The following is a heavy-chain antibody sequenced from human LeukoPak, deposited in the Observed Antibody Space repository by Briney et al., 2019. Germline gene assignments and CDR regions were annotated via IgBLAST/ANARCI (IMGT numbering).Heavy chain of an antibody. CDR1: GFTFSRYG. D-gene: IGHD6-19*01. Sequence: PGGSLRLSCAASGFTFSRYGMHWVRQAPGKGLEWVAVISYDGKNETYADSVKGRFTISRDTSRNTLSLQMNSLRTEDTAVYYCVRGDPHFSYNNDWYGKKFDYWGQGTLVTASS. V-gene: IGHV3-30*04. CDR2: ISYDGKNE. CDR3: VRGDPHFSYNNDWYGKKFDY. J-gene: IGHJ4*02.